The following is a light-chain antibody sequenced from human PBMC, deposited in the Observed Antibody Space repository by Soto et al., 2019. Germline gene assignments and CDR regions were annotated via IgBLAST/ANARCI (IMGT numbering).Light chain of an antibody. CDR3: QHYNSDSEA. Sequence: DIQMTQSPSTLSGSVGDRVTITCRASQTISSWLAWYQQKPGKAPKLLIYKPSTLKSGLTSRFSGSGSGTEFTLTISSLQPDDFATYCCQHYNSDSEAFGQGTKVEL. V-gene: IGKV1-5*03. CDR1: QTISSW. J-gene: IGKJ1*01. CDR2: KPS.